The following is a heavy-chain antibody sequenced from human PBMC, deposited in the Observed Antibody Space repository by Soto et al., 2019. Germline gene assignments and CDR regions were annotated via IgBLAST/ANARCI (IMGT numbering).Heavy chain of an antibody. CDR3: AREGDYGSPYAFDI. CDR2: INPSGGST. V-gene: IGHV1-46*01. J-gene: IGHJ3*02. D-gene: IGHD4-17*01. Sequence: SVKVSCKASGYTFTSYYMHWVRQAPGQGRDGRGIINPSGGSTSYAQKFQGRVTITADKSTSTAYMELSSLRSEDTAVYSCAREGDYGSPYAFDIWGQGTMVTVSS. CDR1: GYTFTSYY.